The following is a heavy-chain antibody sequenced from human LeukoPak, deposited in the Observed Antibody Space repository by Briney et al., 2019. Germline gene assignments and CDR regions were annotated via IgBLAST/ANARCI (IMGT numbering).Heavy chain of an antibody. CDR1: GGSFSGYY. CDR3: ASAYGLGYCSGGSCYRRGWDY. V-gene: IGHV4-34*01. J-gene: IGHJ4*02. CDR2: INLSGST. D-gene: IGHD2-15*01. Sequence: PSETLSLTCAVYGGSFSGYYWSWIRQPPGKGLEWIGEINLSGSTNYNPSLKSRVTISVDTSKNQFSLKLSSVTAADTAVYYCASAYGLGYCSGGSCYRRGWDYWGQGTLVTVSS.